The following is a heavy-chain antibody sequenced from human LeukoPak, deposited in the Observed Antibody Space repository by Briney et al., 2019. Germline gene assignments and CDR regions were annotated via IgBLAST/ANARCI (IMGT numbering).Heavy chain of an antibody. J-gene: IGHJ2*01. D-gene: IGHD3-3*01. CDR1: GGSFSGYY. CDR2: IYYSGST. CDR3: ARDKEGYDFWSGYYSATNWYFDL. Sequence: SETLSLTCAVYGGSFSGYYWGWIRQPPGKGLEWIGSIYYSGSTYYNPSLKSRVTISVDTSKNQFSLKLSSVTAADTAVYYCARDKEGYDFWSGYYSATNWYFDLWGRGTLVTVSS. V-gene: IGHV4-34*01.